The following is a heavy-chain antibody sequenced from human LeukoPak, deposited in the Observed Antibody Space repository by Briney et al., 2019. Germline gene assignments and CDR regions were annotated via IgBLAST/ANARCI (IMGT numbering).Heavy chain of an antibody. J-gene: IGHJ4*02. Sequence: PGRSLRLSCAASGFTFSSYAMHWVRQAPGKGLEWVAVISYDGSNKYYADSVKGRFTISRDNSKNTLYLQMNSLSAEDTAVYYCARDLTSVPTRWGQGTLVTVSS. CDR2: ISYDGSNK. D-gene: IGHD4-17*01. CDR1: GFTFSSYA. V-gene: IGHV3-30-3*01. CDR3: ARDLTSVPTR.